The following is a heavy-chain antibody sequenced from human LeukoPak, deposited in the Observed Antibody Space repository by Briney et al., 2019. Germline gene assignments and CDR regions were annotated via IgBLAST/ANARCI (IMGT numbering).Heavy chain of an antibody. J-gene: IGHJ4*02. V-gene: IGHV3-53*01. CDR3: ATGSSGWYPLDY. Sequence: PGGSLRLSCAASGFTVSSNYMSWVRQAPGKGLEWVSAIYSGGSTYYADSVKGRFTISRDNSKNTLYLQMNGLRAEDTAVYYCATGSSGWYPLDYWGQGTLVTVSS. CDR1: GFTVSSNY. D-gene: IGHD6-19*01. CDR2: IYSGGST.